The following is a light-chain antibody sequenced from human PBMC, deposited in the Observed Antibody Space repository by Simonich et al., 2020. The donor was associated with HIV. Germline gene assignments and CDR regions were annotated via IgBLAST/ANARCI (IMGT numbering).Light chain of an antibody. Sequence: IQLTQSPSFLSASVGDRVTITCRASQGISSYLAWDQQKPGKAPKLLIYAASTLQSGVPSRFSGSGSGTEFTLTISSLQPEDFATYYCQQLNSFPLTFGGGTNVGIK. CDR3: QQLNSFPLT. V-gene: IGKV1-9*01. CDR2: AAS. CDR1: QGISSY. J-gene: IGKJ4*01.